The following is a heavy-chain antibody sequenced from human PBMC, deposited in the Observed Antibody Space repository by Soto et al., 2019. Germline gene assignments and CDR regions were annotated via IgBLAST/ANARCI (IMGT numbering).Heavy chain of an antibody. Sequence: GGSLRLSCEASGFTFSAAWMIWVRQAPGKGLEWVGLIKSKVDGGTTDYAAPVKDRFTISRDDSRSTLYLQMNSLKTEDTGVYYCIVDVPNGRVYVPIDYWGQGTLVTVSS. D-gene: IGHD3-10*02. CDR1: GFTFSAAW. CDR2: IKSKVDGGTT. J-gene: IGHJ4*02. CDR3: IVDVPNGRVYVPIDY. V-gene: IGHV3-15*01.